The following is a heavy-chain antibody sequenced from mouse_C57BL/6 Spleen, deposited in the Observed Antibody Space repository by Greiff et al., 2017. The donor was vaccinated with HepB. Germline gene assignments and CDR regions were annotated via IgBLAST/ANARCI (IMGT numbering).Heavy chain of an antibody. CDR2: INYDGSST. D-gene: IGHD3-3*01. CDR1: GFTFSDYY. J-gene: IGHJ4*01. Sequence: EVKVVESEGGLVQPGSSMKLSCTASGFTFSDYYMAWVRQVPEKGLEWVANINYDGSSTYYLDSLKSRFIISRDNAKNILYLQMSSLKSEDTATYYCARAPRDYAMDYWGQGTSVTVSS. CDR3: ARAPRDYAMDY. V-gene: IGHV5-16*01.